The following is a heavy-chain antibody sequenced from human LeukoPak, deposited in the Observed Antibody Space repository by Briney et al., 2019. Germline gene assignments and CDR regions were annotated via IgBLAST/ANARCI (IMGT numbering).Heavy chain of an antibody. CDR2: IYYSGST. D-gene: IGHD6-6*01. V-gene: IGHV4-30-4*08. CDR1: GGPISSGDYY. Sequence: SQTLSLTCTVSGGPISSGDYYWSWIRQPPGKGLEWIGYIYYSGSTYYNPSLKSRVTISVDTSKNQFSLKLSSVTAADTAVYYCARHSAARRGGYFDYWGQGTLVTVSS. J-gene: IGHJ4*02. CDR3: ARHSAARRGGYFDY.